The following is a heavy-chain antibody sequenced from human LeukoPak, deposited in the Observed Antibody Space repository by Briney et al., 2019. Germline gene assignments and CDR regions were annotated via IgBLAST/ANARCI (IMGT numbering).Heavy chain of an antibody. V-gene: IGHV4-39*07. Sequence: SETLSLTCTVSGGSISSSSYYWGWIRQPPGRGLEWFGSIYYSGSTYYNPSLKSRVTISVATSKNQFSLKLSSVTAAATAVYYCARGLPTIVVVPAAMNGMDVWGQGTTVTVSS. CDR3: ARGLPTIVVVPAAMNGMDV. D-gene: IGHD2-2*01. CDR1: GGSISSSSYY. J-gene: IGHJ6*02. CDR2: IYYSGST.